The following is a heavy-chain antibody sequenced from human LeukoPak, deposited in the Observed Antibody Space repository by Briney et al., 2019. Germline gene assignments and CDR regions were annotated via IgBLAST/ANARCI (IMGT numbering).Heavy chain of an antibody. CDR2: INWNGGST. CDR3: ARFFRYYYYMDV. J-gene: IGHJ6*03. CDR1: GFTFSSYS. Sequence: GGSLRLSCAASGFTFSSYSMNWVRQAPGKGLEWVSGINWNGGSTGYADSVKGRFTISRDNAKNSLYLQMNSLRAEDTALYYCARFFRYYYYMDVWGKGTTVTVSS. V-gene: IGHV3-20*04. D-gene: IGHD2/OR15-2a*01.